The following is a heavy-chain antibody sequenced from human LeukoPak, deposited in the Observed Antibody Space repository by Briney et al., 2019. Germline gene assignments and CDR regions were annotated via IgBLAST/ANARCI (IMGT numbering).Heavy chain of an antibody. V-gene: IGHV4-34*01. J-gene: IGHJ4*02. CDR1: GGSFSGYY. CDR2: INHSGST. CDR3: ARGDYDDILTGYYRFDS. D-gene: IGHD3-9*01. Sequence: MSSETLSLTCAVYGGSFSGYYWSWIRQPPGKGLEWIGEINHSGSTNYNPSLKSRVTISVDTSKNQFSLKLSSVTAADTAAYFCARGDYDDILTGYYRFDSWGQGTVVSVSS.